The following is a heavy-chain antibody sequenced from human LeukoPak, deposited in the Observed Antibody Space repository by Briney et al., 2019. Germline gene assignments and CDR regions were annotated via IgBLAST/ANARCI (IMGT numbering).Heavy chain of an antibody. Sequence: SETLSLTCTVSGGSITGYYWRWIRQPPGKGLEWIGFIHYSGSTNYNPSLKSRVTISVDTSKNQFSLNLSSVTAAGTAVYYCARDAPGSRHFDYWGQGILVSVSS. CDR1: GGSITGYY. D-gene: IGHD3-10*01. CDR2: IHYSGST. J-gene: IGHJ4*02. V-gene: IGHV4-59*01. CDR3: ARDAPGSRHFDY.